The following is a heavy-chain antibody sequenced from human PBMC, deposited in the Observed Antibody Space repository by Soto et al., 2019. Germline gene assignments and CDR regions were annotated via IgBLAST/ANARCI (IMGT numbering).Heavy chain of an antibody. J-gene: IGHJ3*02. CDR2: ISSSGSTI. CDR1: GFTFSDYY. D-gene: IGHD5-12*01. V-gene: IGHV3-11*01. CDR3: ARDRERWLQSDAFDI. Sequence: GGSLRLSCAASGFTFSDYYMSWIRQAPGKGLEWVSYISSSGSTIYYADSVKGRFTISRDNAKNSLYLQMNSLRAEDAAVYYCARDRERWLQSDAFDIWGQGTMVTVSS.